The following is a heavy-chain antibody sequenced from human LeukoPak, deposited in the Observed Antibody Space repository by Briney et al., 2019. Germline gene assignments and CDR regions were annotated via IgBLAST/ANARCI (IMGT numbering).Heavy chain of an antibody. D-gene: IGHD1-26*01. CDR1: GFTFSSYW. CDR2: TNHSGST. Sequence: GSLRLSCAASGFTFSSYWMSWIRQPPGKGLEWIGETNHSGSTKYNPSLKSRVTISVDTSKNQFSLTLNSVTAADTAVYYCARGNPSGSSAAFDYWGQGTLVTVSS. V-gene: IGHV4-34*01. CDR3: ARGNPSGSSAAFDY. J-gene: IGHJ4*02.